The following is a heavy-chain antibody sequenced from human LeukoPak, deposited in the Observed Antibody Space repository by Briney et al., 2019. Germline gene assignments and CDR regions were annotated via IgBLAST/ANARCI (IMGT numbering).Heavy chain of an antibody. CDR1: GFTFNTYW. V-gene: IGHV3-74*01. CDR2: VNEDGSET. Sequence: GGSLRLSCVGSGFTFNTYWIHWVRQAPGKGLVWVSRVNEDGSETNYADSVKGRFTISRDNAKNSLDLQMNSLRVEDTAVYYCARLQWLQTGRDFLDYWGQGTLVTVSS. D-gene: IGHD6-19*01. J-gene: IGHJ4*02. CDR3: ARLQWLQTGRDFLDY.